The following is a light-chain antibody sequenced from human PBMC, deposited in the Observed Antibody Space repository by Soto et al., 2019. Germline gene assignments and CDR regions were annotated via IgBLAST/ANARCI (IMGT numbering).Light chain of an antibody. Sequence: DIQMTQSPSTLSASIGDRVTLTCRASQSLTDRLAWYQQKPGRPPKLLIYEVSILESGVPSRFSGSESGTDFTLTISSLRPDDFATFYCQQYKVYPYTFGQGTRLDI. J-gene: IGKJ2*01. CDR1: QSLTDR. V-gene: IGKV1-5*01. CDR2: EVS. CDR3: QQYKVYPYT.